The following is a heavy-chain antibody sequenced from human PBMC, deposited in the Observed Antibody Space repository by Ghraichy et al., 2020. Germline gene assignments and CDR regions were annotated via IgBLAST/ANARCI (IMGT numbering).Heavy chain of an antibody. D-gene: IGHD6-6*01. CDR1: GGSISSYY. CDR2: IYYSGST. J-gene: IGHJ6*02. V-gene: IGHV4-59*12. CDR3: ARDRGSSSSYPYYYYGVDV. Sequence: LSLTCTVSGGSISSYYWSWIRQPPGKGLEWIGYIYYSGSTNYNPSLKSRVTISVDTSKNQFSLKLNSVTAADTAVYYCARDRGSSSSYPYYYYGVDVWGQGTTVTVSS.